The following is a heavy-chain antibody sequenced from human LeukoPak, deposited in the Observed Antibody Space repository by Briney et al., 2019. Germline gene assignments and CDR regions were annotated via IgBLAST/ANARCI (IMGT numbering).Heavy chain of an antibody. D-gene: IGHD3-10*01. Sequence: GGSLRLSCAASGFTFSSYWMSWVRQAPGKGLEWVANIKQDGSEKYYVDSVKGRFTISRDNAKNSLYLQMNSLRAEDTAVYYCARVPHYYGSGSYCYFDYWGQGTLVTVSS. CDR3: ARVPHYYGSGSYCYFDY. V-gene: IGHV3-7*01. J-gene: IGHJ4*02. CDR1: GFTFSSYW. CDR2: IKQDGSEK.